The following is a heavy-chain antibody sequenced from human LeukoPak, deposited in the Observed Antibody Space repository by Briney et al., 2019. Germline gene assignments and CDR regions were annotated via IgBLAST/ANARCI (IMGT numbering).Heavy chain of an antibody. V-gene: IGHV1-69*13. Sequence: ASVKVSCKASGGTFSSYAISWVRQAHGQGLEWMGGIIPIFGTANYAQKFQGRVTITADESTSTAYMELSSLRSEDTAVYYCARERIAATEGFDYWGQGTLVTVSS. CDR1: GGTFSSYA. J-gene: IGHJ4*02. CDR3: ARERIAATEGFDY. D-gene: IGHD6-6*01. CDR2: IIPIFGTA.